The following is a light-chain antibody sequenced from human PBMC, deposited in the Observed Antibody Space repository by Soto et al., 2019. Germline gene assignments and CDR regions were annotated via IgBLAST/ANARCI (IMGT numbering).Light chain of an antibody. Sequence: QSVLTQPPSASGTPGQRVTISCSGSSSNIGSNTVNWYQQLPGTAPKLLIYSDNQRPSGVPGRFSGSKSGTSASLAISGLQSEDEADYYCAPWDDSLNGWVFGGGTKVTVL. CDR1: SSNIGSNT. V-gene: IGLV1-44*01. J-gene: IGLJ3*02. CDR3: APWDDSLNGWV. CDR2: SDN.